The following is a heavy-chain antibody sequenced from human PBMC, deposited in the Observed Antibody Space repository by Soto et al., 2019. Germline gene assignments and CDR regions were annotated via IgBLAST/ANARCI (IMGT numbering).Heavy chain of an antibody. Sequence: QVQLQESGPGLVKPSQTLFLTCTVSGGSISSGDYYWSWIRQPPGKGLEWIGYIYYSGSTYYNPSLKSRVTISVDTSKNQFSLKLSSVTAADTAVYYCARGDAYYDILTGYLDPWGQGTLVTVSS. D-gene: IGHD3-9*01. CDR1: GGSISSGDYY. J-gene: IGHJ5*02. CDR2: IYYSGST. V-gene: IGHV4-30-4*01. CDR3: ARGDAYYDILTGYLDP.